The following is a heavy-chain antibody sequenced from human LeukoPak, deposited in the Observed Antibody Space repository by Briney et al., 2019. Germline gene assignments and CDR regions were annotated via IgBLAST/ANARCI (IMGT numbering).Heavy chain of an antibody. CDR1: GYTVTGYY. CDR2: SNPNSGGT. J-gene: IGHJ4*02. Sequence: ASGKVSGKASGYTVTGYYMHWGRQAPGQGLEGRGWSNPNSGGTNYAQKFPGRVTITMNTSISTAYMALSSLRSEDTAVYSCARDDSYDSGSIDYWGQGSLVTVSS. D-gene: IGHD3-22*01. CDR3: ARDDSYDSGSIDY. V-gene: IGHV1-2*02.